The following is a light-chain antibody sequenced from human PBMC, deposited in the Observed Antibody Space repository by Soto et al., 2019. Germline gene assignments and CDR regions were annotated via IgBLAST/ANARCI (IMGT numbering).Light chain of an antibody. CDR1: SSDVGGYNY. V-gene: IGLV2-14*03. CDR3: CSYTTSNTRQIV. J-gene: IGLJ1*01. Sequence: QAALTQPASVCGSPGQSMTISCTGTSSDVGGYNYVSWYQHHPGKAPKLMIYDVSNRPSGVSNRFSGSKSGNTASLTISGLQPEDEADYYCCSYTTSNTRQIVFGTGTKVTGL. CDR2: DVS.